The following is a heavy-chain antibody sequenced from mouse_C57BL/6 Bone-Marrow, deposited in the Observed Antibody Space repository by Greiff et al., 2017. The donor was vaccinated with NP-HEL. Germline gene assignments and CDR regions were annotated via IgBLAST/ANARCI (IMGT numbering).Heavy chain of an antibody. CDR2: IWSGGST. CDR1: GFSLTSYG. J-gene: IGHJ1*03. V-gene: IGHV2-2*01. CDR3: AREGTVVATYWYFDV. Sequence: VMLVESGPGLVQPSQSLSITCTVSGFSLTSYGVHWVRQSPGKGLEWLGVIWSGGSTDYNAAFISRLSISKDNSKSQVFFKMNSLQADDTAIYYCAREGTVVATYWYFDVWGTGTTVTVSS. D-gene: IGHD1-1*01.